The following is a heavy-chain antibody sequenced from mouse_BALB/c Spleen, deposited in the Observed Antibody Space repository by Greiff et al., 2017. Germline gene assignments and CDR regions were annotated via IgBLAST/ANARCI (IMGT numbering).Heavy chain of an antibody. CDR3: TRDSTADY. D-gene: IGHD2-1*01. J-gene: IGHJ2*01. Sequence: VQRVESGGGLVKPGGSLKLSCAASGFTFSSYTMSWVRQTPEKRLEWVATISSGGSYTYYPDSVKGRFTISRDNAKNTLYLQMSSLKSEDTAMYYCTRDSTADYWGQGTTLTVSS. CDR2: ISSGGSYT. V-gene: IGHV5-6-4*01. CDR1: GFTFSSYT.